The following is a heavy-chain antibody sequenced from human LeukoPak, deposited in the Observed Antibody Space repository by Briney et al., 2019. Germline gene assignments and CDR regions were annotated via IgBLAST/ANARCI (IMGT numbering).Heavy chain of an antibody. V-gene: IGHV3-7*01. CDR3: TARWAQLNY. Sequence: GGSLRLSCAASGFTFSNYWMSWVRQAPGKGLEWVANIKQDGSEKYYVDSVKGRFTISRDNVKKSLYLQMNSLRAEDTAVYYCTARWAQLNYWGQGILVTVSS. J-gene: IGHJ4*02. CDR1: GFTFSNYW. D-gene: IGHD5-24*01. CDR2: IKQDGSEK.